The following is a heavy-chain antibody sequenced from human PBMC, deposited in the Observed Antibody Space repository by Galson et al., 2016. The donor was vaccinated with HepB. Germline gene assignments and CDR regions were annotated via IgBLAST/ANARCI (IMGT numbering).Heavy chain of an antibody. CDR2: ISTSGSS. V-gene: IGHV4-61*02. CDR3: AREDVVVVTRSWGLYDTYYYMDV. Sequence: TLSLTCTVSGGTISSGSHYWTWIRQPPGKGLDWIGRISTSGSSNYNPSLASRVTISVDTSKNQFPLRLRSVTAADTAVYFCAREDVVVVTRSWGLYDTYYYMDVWGQGTLVTVSS. D-gene: IGHD2-21*02. J-gene: IGHJ6*03. CDR1: GGTISSGSHY.